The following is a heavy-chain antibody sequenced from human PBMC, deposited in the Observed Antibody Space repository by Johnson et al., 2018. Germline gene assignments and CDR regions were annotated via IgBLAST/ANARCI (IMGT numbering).Heavy chain of an antibody. CDR3: ARFAANWSGGSCYTN. CDR1: GGSISSYY. V-gene: IGHV4-59*01. D-gene: IGHD2-15*01. J-gene: IGHJ4*02. Sequence: QVQLQESGPGLVKPSETLSLTCTVSGGSISSYYWNWIRQPPGKGLEWIGYIYYSGGTNYSPSLKSRVTMSVDTSKNQFSLKLSSVTAADTAVYYCARFAANWSGGSCYTNWGQGTLVTVSS. CDR2: IYYSGGT.